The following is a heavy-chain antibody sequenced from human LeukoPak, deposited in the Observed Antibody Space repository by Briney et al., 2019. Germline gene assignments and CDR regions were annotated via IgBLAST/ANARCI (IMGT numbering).Heavy chain of an antibody. CDR2: IKQDGSEK. CDR1: GLTFSSYW. CDR3: ARDFGVDTAMVIDY. V-gene: IGHV3-7*01. J-gene: IGHJ4*02. Sequence: GGSLRLSCAASGLTFSSYWMSWVRQAPGKGLEWVANIKQDGSEKYYVDSVKGRFTISRDNAKNSLYLQMNSLRAEDTAVYYCARDFGVDTAMVIDYWGQGTLVTVSS. D-gene: IGHD5-18*01.